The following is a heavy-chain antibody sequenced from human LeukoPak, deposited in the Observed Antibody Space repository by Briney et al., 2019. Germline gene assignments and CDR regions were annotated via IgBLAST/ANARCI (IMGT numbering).Heavy chain of an antibody. CDR2: INHSVST. V-gene: IGHV4-34*01. J-gene: IGHJ6*03. CDR1: GGSFNGYY. D-gene: IGHD2-2*01. CDR3: ARLGDIVVVPAALDGQTYYMDV. Sequence: SETLSLTCAVYGGSFNGYYWSWIRQPPGKGLEWIGEINHSVSTNYNPSLKSRVTISVDTSKNQFSLKLSSVTAADTAVYYCARLGDIVVVPAALDGQTYYMDVWGKGTTVTVSS.